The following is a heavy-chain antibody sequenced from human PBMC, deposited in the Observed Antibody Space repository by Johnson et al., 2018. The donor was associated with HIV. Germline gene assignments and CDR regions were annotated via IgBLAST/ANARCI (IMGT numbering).Heavy chain of an antibody. CDR3: ANGGYSYGYDAFDI. J-gene: IGHJ3*02. CDR2: IGTAGDT. V-gene: IGHV3-13*01. CDR1: GFTFSSYD. Sequence: VQLVESGGGLVQPGGSLRLSCAASGFTFSSYDMHWVRQATGKGLEWVSAIGTAGDTYYPGSVKGRFTISRDNSKNTLYLQMNSLRAEDTAVYYCANGGYSYGYDAFDIWGQGTMVTVSS. D-gene: IGHD5-18*01.